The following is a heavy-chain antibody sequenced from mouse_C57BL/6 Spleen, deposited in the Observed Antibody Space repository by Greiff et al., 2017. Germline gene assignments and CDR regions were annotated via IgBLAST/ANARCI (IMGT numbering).Heavy chain of an antibody. Sequence: ESGPGLVKPSQSLSLTCSVTGYSITSGYYWNWIRQFPGNKLEWMGYISYDGSNNYNPSLKNRISITRDTSKNQFFLKLNSVTTEDTATYYCARLKGGGYCDYWGQGTTLTVSS. V-gene: IGHV3-6*01. CDR1: GYSITSGYY. J-gene: IGHJ2*01. CDR2: ISYDGSN. CDR3: ARLKGGGYCDY.